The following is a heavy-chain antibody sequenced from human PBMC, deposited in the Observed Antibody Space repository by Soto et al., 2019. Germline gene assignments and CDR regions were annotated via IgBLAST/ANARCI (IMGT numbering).Heavy chain of an antibody. V-gene: IGHV4-61*01. CDR2: IYYSGTT. J-gene: IGHJ4*02. CDR1: GGSVNSGSHY. D-gene: IGHD6-19*01. CDR3: AREVNSGWSLYYFDL. Sequence: QVQLQESGPGLVKASETLSLTCTVSGGSVNSGSHYWSWIRQPPGKGLEWIGYIYYSGTTSYNPSLKIRVTISVDRSKNQFSLRLTSVTAADTAVYFCAREVNSGWSLYYFDLWGQGTLVTVPS.